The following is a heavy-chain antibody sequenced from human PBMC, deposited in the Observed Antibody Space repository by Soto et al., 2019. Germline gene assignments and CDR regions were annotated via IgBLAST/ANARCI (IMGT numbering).Heavy chain of an antibody. Sequence: GGSLRLSCASSGFTFSSYSMNLVRQAPGKGLEWVSYISSSSSTIYYADSVKGRFTISRDDAKNSLYLQMNSLRDEDTAVYYCARSDFWSGFVSWFDPWGQGTLVTVSS. J-gene: IGHJ5*02. CDR3: ARSDFWSGFVSWFDP. CDR2: ISSSSSTI. D-gene: IGHD3-3*01. CDR1: GFTFSSYS. V-gene: IGHV3-48*02.